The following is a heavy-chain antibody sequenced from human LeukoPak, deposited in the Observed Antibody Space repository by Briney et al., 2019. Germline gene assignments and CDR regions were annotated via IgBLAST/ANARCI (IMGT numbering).Heavy chain of an antibody. D-gene: IGHD5-12*01. V-gene: IGHV3-7*01. CDR1: GFTFSSYW. CDR2: IKHGGSEN. J-gene: IGHJ4*02. Sequence: GGSLSLPCAASGFTFSSYWLAWVRQPPGKGLEWVGNIKHGGSENYYVASVKGRFTIVRDNSQHSFYLQINSLSAEDTAVYYWARDRGSTGYDLYDSWGQGTLVTVSS. CDR3: ARDRGSTGYDLYDS.